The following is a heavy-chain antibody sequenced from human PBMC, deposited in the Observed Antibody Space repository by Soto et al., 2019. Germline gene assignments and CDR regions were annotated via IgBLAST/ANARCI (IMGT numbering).Heavy chain of an antibody. Sequence: SETLSLTCAVSGGSISSSNWWSWVRQPPGKGLEWIGEIYHSGSTNYNPSLKSRVTISVDKSKNQFSLKLSSVTAADTAVYYCARIVTYDFGSGYVPLTPRDFDPWGQGTLVTVSS. CDR3: ARIVTYDFGSGYVPLTPRDFDP. J-gene: IGHJ5*02. CDR2: IYHSGST. D-gene: IGHD3-3*01. V-gene: IGHV4-4*02. CDR1: GGSISSSNW.